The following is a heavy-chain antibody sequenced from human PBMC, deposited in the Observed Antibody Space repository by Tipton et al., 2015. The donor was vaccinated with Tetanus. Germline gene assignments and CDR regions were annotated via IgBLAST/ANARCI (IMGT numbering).Heavy chain of an antibody. Sequence: SLRLSCAASGFSLGNYAMHWVRQAPGKGLEWVAVTWYDGSYNDYADPVKGRFTISRDNSRNTLYLQMNSLRAEDTAVYYCASGATLDYWGQGTLVTVSS. CDR1: GFSLGNYA. J-gene: IGHJ4*02. CDR3: ASGATLDY. CDR2: TWYDGSYN. V-gene: IGHV3-33*01.